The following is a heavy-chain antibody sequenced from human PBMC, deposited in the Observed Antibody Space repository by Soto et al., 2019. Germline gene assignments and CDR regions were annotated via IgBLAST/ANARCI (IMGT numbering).Heavy chain of an antibody. D-gene: IGHD6-19*01. CDR2: TYYRSKWYN. CDR1: GDSVSSNSAA. CDR3: ARDQWLVGCGAFDI. Sequence: RSQTLSLTCAISGDSVSSNSAAWNWIRQSPSRGLEWLGRTYYRSKWYNDYAVSVKSRITINPDTSKNQFSLQLNSVTPEDTAVYYCARDQWLVGCGAFDIWGQGTMVTVSS. V-gene: IGHV6-1*01. J-gene: IGHJ3*02.